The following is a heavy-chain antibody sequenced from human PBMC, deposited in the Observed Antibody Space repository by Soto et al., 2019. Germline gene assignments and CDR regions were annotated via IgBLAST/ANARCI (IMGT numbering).Heavy chain of an antibody. Sequence: GSLRLSCAASGFTFSSYAMSWVRQAPGKGLEWVSAISGSGGSTYYADSVKGRFTISRDNSKNTLYLQMNSLRAEDTAVYYCAKEGRYYYDSSGYYYAQIDYWGQGT. D-gene: IGHD3-22*01. CDR3: AKEGRYYYDSSGYYYAQIDY. CDR1: GFTFSSYA. J-gene: IGHJ4*02. V-gene: IGHV3-23*01. CDR2: ISGSGGST.